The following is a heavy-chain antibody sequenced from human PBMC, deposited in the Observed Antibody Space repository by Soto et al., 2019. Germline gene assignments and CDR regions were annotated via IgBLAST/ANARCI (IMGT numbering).Heavy chain of an antibody. V-gene: IGHV3-11*03. D-gene: IGHD6-13*01. CDR2: INSSSSYT. Sequence: GGSLRLSCSASGFTFSSSAMSWVRQAPGKGLEWVSYINSSSSYTNYADSVKGRFTISRDNAKNSLYLQMNSLRAEDTAVYYCARIITAAGGRRYFDLWGRGTLVTVSS. CDR3: ARIITAAGGRRYFDL. CDR1: GFTFSSSA. J-gene: IGHJ2*01.